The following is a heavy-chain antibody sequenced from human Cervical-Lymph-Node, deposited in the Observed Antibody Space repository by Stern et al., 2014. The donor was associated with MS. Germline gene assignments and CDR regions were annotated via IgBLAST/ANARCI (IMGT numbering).Heavy chain of an antibody. CDR1: GDTFSSLD. D-gene: IGHD6-13*01. J-gene: IGHJ4*02. CDR3: ARHQAGIAAD. Sequence: QMQLVQYGAEVKKPGSSVKVSCKASGDTFSSLDIGWVRQAPGPGPEWLGGTTPLFGTANYAQNFQGRVTFSADDSTSTTYMELSSLRSEDTAVYYCARHQAGIAADWGQGTLVTVSS. CDR2: TTPLFGTA. V-gene: IGHV1-69*01.